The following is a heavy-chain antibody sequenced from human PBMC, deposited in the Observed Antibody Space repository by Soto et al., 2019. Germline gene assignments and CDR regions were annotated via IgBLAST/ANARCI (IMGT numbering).Heavy chain of an antibody. CDR1: GFTFSSYG. J-gene: IGHJ4*02. CDR2: IWYDGSNK. Sequence: QVQLVESGGGVVQPGRSLRLSCAASGFTFSSYGMHWVRQAPGKGLEWVAVIWYDGSNKYYADSVKGRFTISRDNSKNKLYLHMNSLRAEDTAVYYCARDHQPALFCTNGGCYPYYFDYWGQRTLVAVST. V-gene: IGHV3-33*01. D-gene: IGHD2-8*01. CDR3: ARDHQPALFCTNGGCYPYYFDY.